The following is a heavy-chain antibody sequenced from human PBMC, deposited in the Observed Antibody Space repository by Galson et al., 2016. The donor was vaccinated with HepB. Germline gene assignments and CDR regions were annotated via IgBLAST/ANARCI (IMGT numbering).Heavy chain of an antibody. CDR1: GYTFFNYY. Sequence: SVKVSCKASGYTFFNYYIHWVRQAPGQGLEWMAMINPSSGSTIYAREFQGKISVTRDTASVPSDTSTGTVHLFLSSLRHEDTAVYYCARLGGTLTGYDNFGNLRGYFDLWGRGPLVTVSS. J-gene: IGHJ2*01. CDR2: INPSSGST. D-gene: IGHD3-9*01. V-gene: IGHV1-46*01. CDR3: ARLGGTLTGYDNFGNLRGYFDL.